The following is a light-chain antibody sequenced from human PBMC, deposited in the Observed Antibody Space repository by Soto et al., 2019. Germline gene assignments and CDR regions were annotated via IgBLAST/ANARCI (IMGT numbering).Light chain of an antibody. CDR1: HDISTY. Sequence: DIQLTQSPSLLSASVGDRVTITCRASHDISTYLAWYQQKPGKAPKLMIYEASTLQSGVPSRFSGSGSGTEFTLTISGLLPEDFATYHCQHLNTLPFTFGQGTRREIK. V-gene: IGKV1-9*01. CDR3: QHLNTLPFT. CDR2: EAS. J-gene: IGKJ5*01.